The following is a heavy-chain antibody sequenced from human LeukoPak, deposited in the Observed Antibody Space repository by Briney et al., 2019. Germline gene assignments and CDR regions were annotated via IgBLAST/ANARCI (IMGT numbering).Heavy chain of an antibody. CDR2: ISSSSSYI. D-gene: IGHD5-24*01. CDR3: ARPTVEMATTDAFDI. J-gene: IGHJ3*02. Sequence: GGSLRLSCAASGFTVSSNYMSWVRQAPGKGLEWVSSISSSSSYIYYADSVKGRFTISRDNAKNSLYLQMNSLRAEDTAVYYCARPTVEMATTDAFDIWGQGTMVTVSS. V-gene: IGHV3-21*01. CDR1: GFTVSSNY.